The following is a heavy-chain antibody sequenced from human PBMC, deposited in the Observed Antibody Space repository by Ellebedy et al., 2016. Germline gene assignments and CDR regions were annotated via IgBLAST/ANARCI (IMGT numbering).Heavy chain of an antibody. D-gene: IGHD2-2*01. CDR3: ARTVVLPAAMDGWFDP. CDR2: TYYRSKWYN. Sequence: SQTLSLTXAISGDSVSSNSAAWNWIRQSPSRGLEWLGRTYYRSKWYNDYAVSVKSRIIINPDTSKNHFYLQLNSVTPEDTAVYYCARTVVLPAAMDGWFDPWGQGTLVTVSS. CDR1: GDSVSSNSAA. V-gene: IGHV6-1*01. J-gene: IGHJ5*02.